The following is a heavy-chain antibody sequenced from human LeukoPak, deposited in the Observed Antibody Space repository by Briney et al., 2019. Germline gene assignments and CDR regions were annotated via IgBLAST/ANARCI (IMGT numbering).Heavy chain of an antibody. V-gene: IGHV3-23*01. D-gene: IGHD3-10*01. Sequence: GGSLRLSCAASGVSFSRYAMDWVRQAPGKGLEWVAAISGDGAVTFCADSVKGRFTISRDNFRTTLNLEMNSLRAEDTAVYYCARQGSFYGFDIWGQGTVVIVSS. CDR3: ARQGSFYGFDI. J-gene: IGHJ3*02. CDR1: GVSFSRYA. CDR2: ISGDGAVT.